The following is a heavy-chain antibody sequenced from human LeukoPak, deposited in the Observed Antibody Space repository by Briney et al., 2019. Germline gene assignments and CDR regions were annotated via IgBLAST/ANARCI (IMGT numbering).Heavy chain of an antibody. CDR3: ARDIPNGYSPFDY. V-gene: IGHV3-33*01. J-gene: IGHJ4*02. Sequence: GGSLRLSCAASGFTFSSYGMHWVRQAPGKGLEWVAVIWYDGSNKYYADSVKGRFTISRDNSKNTLYLQMNSLRAEDTAVYYCARDIPNGYSPFDYWGQGTLATVSS. CDR1: GFTFSSYG. D-gene: IGHD5-24*01. CDR2: IWYDGSNK.